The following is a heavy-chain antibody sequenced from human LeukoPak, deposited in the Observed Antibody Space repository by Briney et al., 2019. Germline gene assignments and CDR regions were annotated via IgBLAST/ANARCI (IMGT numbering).Heavy chain of an antibody. CDR1: GFTFSSHW. D-gene: IGHD3-9*01. Sequence: PGGSLRLSCAASGFTFSSHWMSWVRQAPGKGLEWVSSISSSSYIYYADSVKGRFTISRDNSKNTLYLQMNSLRAEDTAVYYCAKRNLFRPYDYWGQGTLVTVSS. V-gene: IGHV3-21*04. CDR2: ISSSSYI. CDR3: AKRNLFRPYDY. J-gene: IGHJ4*02.